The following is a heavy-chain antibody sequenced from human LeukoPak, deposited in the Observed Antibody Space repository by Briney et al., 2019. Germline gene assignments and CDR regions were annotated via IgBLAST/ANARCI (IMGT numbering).Heavy chain of an antibody. J-gene: IGHJ6*02. D-gene: IGHD3-16*01. CDR1: GGSISSGGYS. Sequence: SETLSLTCAVSGGSISSGGYSWSWIRQPPGKGLEWIGYTYHSGSTYYNPSLKSRVTISVDRSKNQFSLKLSSVTAADTAVYYCARGGGAYYYGMDVWDQGTTVTVSS. CDR3: ARGGGAYYYGMDV. CDR2: TYHSGST. V-gene: IGHV4-30-2*01.